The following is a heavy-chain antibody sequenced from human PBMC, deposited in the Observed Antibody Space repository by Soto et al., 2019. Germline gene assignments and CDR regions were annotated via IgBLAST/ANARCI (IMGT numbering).Heavy chain of an antibody. D-gene: IGHD1-26*01. CDR1: GFTFSSYA. V-gene: IGHV3-23*01. CDR2: ISGSGGST. J-gene: IGHJ4*02. Sequence: GGSLRLSCAASGFTFSSYAMSWVRQAPGKGLEWVSAISGSGGSTYYADSVKGRFTISGDNSKNTLYLQMNSLRAEDTAVYYCAKPPEIWELLSCFDYWGQGTLVTVSS. CDR3: AKPPEIWELLSCFDY.